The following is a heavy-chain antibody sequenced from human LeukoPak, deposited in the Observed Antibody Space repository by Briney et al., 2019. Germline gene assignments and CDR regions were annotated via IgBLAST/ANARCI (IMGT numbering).Heavy chain of an antibody. CDR2: IDTTSSTI. D-gene: IGHD2-8*02. CDR3: ARDPSISWGCFDY. Sequence: GGSLRLSCAASGFTFSSYSFNWVRQAPGKGLEWVPYIDTTSSTIYYADSVKGRFTISRDNAKDSVYLQMNSLRDEDTALYYCARDPSISWGCFDYWGQGALVTVSS. J-gene: IGHJ4*02. V-gene: IGHV3-48*02. CDR1: GFTFSSYS.